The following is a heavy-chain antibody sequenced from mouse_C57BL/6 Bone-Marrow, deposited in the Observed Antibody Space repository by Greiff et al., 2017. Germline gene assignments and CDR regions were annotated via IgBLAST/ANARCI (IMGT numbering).Heavy chain of an antibody. D-gene: IGHD1-1*02. CDR1: GYTFTDYE. J-gene: IGHJ2*01. CDR2: IDPETGGT. Sequence: QVQLKESGAELVRPGASVTLSCKASGYTFTDYEMHWVKQTPVHGLEWIGAIDPETGGTAYNQKFKGKAILTADKSSSTVYMELRSLTSEDSAVYYCTRSMGRVDYWGQGTTLTVSS. V-gene: IGHV1-15*01. CDR3: TRSMGRVDY.